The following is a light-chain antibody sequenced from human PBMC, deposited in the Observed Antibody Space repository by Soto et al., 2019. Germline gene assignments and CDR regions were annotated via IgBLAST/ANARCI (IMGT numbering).Light chain of an antibody. CDR2: KAS. CDR1: QTIYTF. Sequence: DIPMTQSPSTLSASVGDRVTIACRANQTIYTFLAWYQQKPGKAPKLLIYKASTLESGVPSRFSGSGSGTEFTLTISSLQPDDFATYYCQQYTNYPITFGQGTRLEIK. CDR3: QQYTNYPIT. J-gene: IGKJ5*01. V-gene: IGKV1-5*03.